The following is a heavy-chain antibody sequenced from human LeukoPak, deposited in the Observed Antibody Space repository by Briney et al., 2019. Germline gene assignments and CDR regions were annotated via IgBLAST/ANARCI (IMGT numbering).Heavy chain of an antibody. D-gene: IGHD6-13*01. CDR2: IFAGDSQI. CDR1: GYSFSGYW. J-gene: IGHJ4*02. V-gene: IGHV5-51*01. Sequence: GESLRISSKASGYSFSGYWIGWVRQMPRRGLEWMAIIFAGDSQIEYTPSFQGQVSFSADNAINTAYQQWSSLKTSDSAMYYFTRLRGQQLPHYYFDSWGQGTLVTVSS. CDR3: TRLRGQQLPHYYFDS.